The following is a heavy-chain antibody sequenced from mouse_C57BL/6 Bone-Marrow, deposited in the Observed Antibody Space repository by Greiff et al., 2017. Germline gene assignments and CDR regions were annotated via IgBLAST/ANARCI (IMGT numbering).Heavy chain of an antibody. CDR2: IDPENGDT. CDR3: TAGSVDD. D-gene: IGHD1-1*01. V-gene: IGHV14-4*01. CDR1: GFNIKDDY. Sequence: VQLKQSGAELVRPGASVKLSCTASGFNIKDDYMHWVKQRPEQGLEWIGWIDPENGDTEYASKFQGKATITADTSSNTAYLQLSSLTSEDTAVYYCTAGSVDDWGQGTTLTVSS. J-gene: IGHJ2*01.